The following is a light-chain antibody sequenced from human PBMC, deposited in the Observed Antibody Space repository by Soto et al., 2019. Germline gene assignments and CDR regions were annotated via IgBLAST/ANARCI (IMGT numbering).Light chain of an antibody. Sequence: QSVLTQPPSASGTPGQRVTISCSGTTSNIGTNAVSWYQQLPGTAPKLLIYSNNQRPSGVPDRFSGSKSGTSASLAISGLQSEDEADYYCAACDDSLNDPWVFGGGTKVTVL. V-gene: IGLV1-44*01. CDR1: TSNIGTNA. CDR2: SNN. J-gene: IGLJ3*02. CDR3: AACDDSLNDPWV.